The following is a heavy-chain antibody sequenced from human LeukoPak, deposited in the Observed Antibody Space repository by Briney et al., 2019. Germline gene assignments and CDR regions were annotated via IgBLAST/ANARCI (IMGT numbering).Heavy chain of an antibody. CDR2: INPNSGGT. CDR3: ARVSIKGIVVVINAFDI. Sequence: SVKVSCKASGYTFTGYYMHGVRQAAGQGLEWMGWINPNSGGTNYAQKFQGRVTMTRDTSISTAYMELSRLRSDDTAVYYCARVSIKGIVVVINAFDIWGQGTMVTVSS. V-gene: IGHV1-2*02. J-gene: IGHJ3*02. CDR1: GYTFTGYY. D-gene: IGHD3-22*01.